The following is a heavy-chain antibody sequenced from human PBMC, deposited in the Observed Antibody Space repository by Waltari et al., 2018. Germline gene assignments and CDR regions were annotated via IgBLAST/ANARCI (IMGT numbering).Heavy chain of an antibody. V-gene: IGHV4-59*01. D-gene: IGHD2-2*01. CDR2: IYYSGST. J-gene: IGHJ4*02. Sequence: QVQLQESGPGLVKPSETLSLTCTVSGGSISSYYWSWIRQPPGKGLEWIGYIYYSGSTNYNPSLKSRVTISVDTSKNQFSLKLSSVTAADTAVYYCAREQYCSSTSCLNFDYWGQGTLVTVSS. CDR1: GGSISSYY. CDR3: AREQYCSSTSCLNFDY.